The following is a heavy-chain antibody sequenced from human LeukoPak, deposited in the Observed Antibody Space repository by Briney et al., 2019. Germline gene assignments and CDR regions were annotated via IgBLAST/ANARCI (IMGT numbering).Heavy chain of an antibody. D-gene: IGHD1-14*01. CDR3: AREGLIPRRGMTYYFDY. V-gene: IGHV3-7*01. Sequence: PGGSLRLSCAASGFTFSSYWMSWVRQARGKGREWVTNIKQDGSEKYYVDSVKGRFTISRDNAKNSLYLQMNSLRAEDTAVYCCAREGLIPRRGMTYYFDYWGQGTLVTVSS. CDR2: IKQDGSEK. CDR1: GFTFSSYW. J-gene: IGHJ4*02.